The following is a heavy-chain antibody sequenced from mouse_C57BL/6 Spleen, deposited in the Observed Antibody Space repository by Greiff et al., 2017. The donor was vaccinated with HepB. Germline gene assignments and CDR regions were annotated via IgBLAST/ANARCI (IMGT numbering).Heavy chain of an antibody. CDR1: GYTFTSYW. CDR2: IYPGSGST. V-gene: IGHV1-55*01. J-gene: IGHJ3*01. D-gene: IGHD1-1*01. CDR3: AITVGAPVAY. Sequence: QVQLKQPGAELVKPGASVKMSCKASGYTFTSYWITWVKQRPGQGLEWIGDIYPGSGSTNYNEKFKSKATLTVDTSSSTAYLQLSSLASEDSAVCDCAITVGAPVAYWGQGTLVTVSA.